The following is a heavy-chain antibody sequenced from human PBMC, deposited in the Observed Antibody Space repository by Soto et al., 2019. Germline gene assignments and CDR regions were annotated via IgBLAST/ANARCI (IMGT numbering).Heavy chain of an antibody. D-gene: IGHD2-15*01. CDR1: GFTFSSDA. V-gene: IGHV3-23*01. CDR3: AKELDIVGVVAASDVLAY. Sequence: GGSLRLSCAASGFTFSSDAMSWVRQAPGKGLEWVSAISGSGGSTYYADSVKGRFTISRDNSKNTLYLQMNSLRAEDTAVYYCAKELDIVGVVAASDVLAYWGQGTLV. CDR2: ISGSGGST. J-gene: IGHJ4*02.